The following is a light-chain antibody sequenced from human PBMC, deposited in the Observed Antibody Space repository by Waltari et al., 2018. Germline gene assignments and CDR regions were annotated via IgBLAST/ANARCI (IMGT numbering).Light chain of an antibody. CDR1: QSVHSN. CDR3: QQYNSWPLT. CDR2: GAS. J-gene: IGKJ4*01. V-gene: IGKV3-15*01. Sequence: EIVMTQSPATLSVSPGERATLSCRASQSVHSNLAWYQQKPGPAPRLLIYGASTRATGIPARFSGSGSGTEFALTISSMESGDFAVYSCQQYNSWPLTFGGGTKVEIK.